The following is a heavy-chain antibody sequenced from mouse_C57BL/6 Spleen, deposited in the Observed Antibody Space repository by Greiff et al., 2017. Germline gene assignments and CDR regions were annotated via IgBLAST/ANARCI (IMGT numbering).Heavy chain of an antibody. V-gene: IGHV1-64*01. J-gene: IGHJ3*01. CDR3: ARESPYDDDEGRVAY. Sequence: VQLQQPGAELVKPGASVKLSCKASGYPFTSYWMHWVKQRPGQGLEWIGMIHPNSGSTNYNEKFKSTATLTVDKSTSAAYMQLSSLTSEDSAVYYCARESPYDDDEGRVAYWGQGTLVTVSA. CDR1: GYPFTSYW. D-gene: IGHD2-4*01. CDR2: IHPNSGST.